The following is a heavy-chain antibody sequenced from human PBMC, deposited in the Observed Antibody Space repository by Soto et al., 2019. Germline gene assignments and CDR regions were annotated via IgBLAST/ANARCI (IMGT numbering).Heavy chain of an antibody. CDR3: ATSYGNAWYTY. D-gene: IGHD6-13*01. J-gene: IGHJ4*02. CDR1: GGSFSGYY. Sequence: SETLSLTCAVYGGSFSGYYWSWIRQPPGKGLEWIGEINHTGSTNYNPSLKSRVTISVDTSKNQFTLQLTSVTVADTAVYYCATSYGNAWYTYWGQGTQVTVPQ. V-gene: IGHV4-34*01. CDR2: INHTGST.